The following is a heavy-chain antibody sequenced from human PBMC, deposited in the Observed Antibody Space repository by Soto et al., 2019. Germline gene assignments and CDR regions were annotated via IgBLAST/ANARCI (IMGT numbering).Heavy chain of an antibody. V-gene: IGHV2-5*02. Sequence: QITLKESGPPLVKPTQTLTLTCTFSGFSLSTNGVGVGWIRQPPGKALEWLALIYWDDDKRYSPSLKNRLTIIKHPSKNQVVLTSTNMDPVDTGTYYCAHADIVATIIYYFDYWGQGTLVTVSS. CDR1: GFSLSTNGVG. J-gene: IGHJ4*02. CDR2: IYWDDDK. D-gene: IGHD5-12*01. CDR3: AHADIVATIIYYFDY.